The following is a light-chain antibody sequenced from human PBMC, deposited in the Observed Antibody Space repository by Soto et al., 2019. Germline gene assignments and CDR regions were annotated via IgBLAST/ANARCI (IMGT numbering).Light chain of an antibody. V-gene: IGLV2-14*03. CDR3: SSYTSRGTWV. J-gene: IGLJ3*02. CDR2: DVS. CDR1: SSDVGSYNY. Sequence: QPASVSGSPGQSITISCTGTSSDVGSYNYVSWYQQHPGKAPKFMIYDVSNRPSGVSNRFSGSKSANTASLTISGRQDEDEADYYCSSYTSRGTWVFGGGTKLTVL.